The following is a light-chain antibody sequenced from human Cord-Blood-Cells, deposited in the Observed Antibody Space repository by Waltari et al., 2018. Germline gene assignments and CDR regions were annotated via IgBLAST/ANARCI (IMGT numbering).Light chain of an antibody. CDR2: DAS. V-gene: IGKV3-11*01. Sequence: EIVLTQSPATLSLSPGERATLSCRASPSVSSYLAWYQQKPCQAPRLLIYDASNRATGIPARFSGSGSGTDFTLTISSLEPEDFAVYYCQQRSNWPPVKITFGQGTRLEIK. CDR1: PSVSSY. CDR3: QQRSNWPPVKIT. J-gene: IGKJ5*01.